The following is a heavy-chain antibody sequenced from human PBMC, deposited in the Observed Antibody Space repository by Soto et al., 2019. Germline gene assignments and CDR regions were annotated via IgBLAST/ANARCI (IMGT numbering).Heavy chain of an antibody. CDR2: ISHSGST. V-gene: IGHV4-31*03. CDR3: VRESPELDY. Sequence: SETLSLTCTVSGGSISSAAYYWSWIRQHPGKGLEWIGYISHSGSTYYNPSLKSRVIISVDTSKNQFSLSLTSVTAADTAVYYCVRESPELDYWGQGTLVTVSS. J-gene: IGHJ4*02. CDR1: GGSISSAAYY.